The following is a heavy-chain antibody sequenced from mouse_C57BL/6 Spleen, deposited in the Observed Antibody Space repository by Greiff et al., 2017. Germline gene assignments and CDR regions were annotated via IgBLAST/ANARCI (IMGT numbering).Heavy chain of an antibody. CDR1: GYSITSGYY. J-gene: IGHJ4*01. V-gene: IGHV3-6*01. CDR2: ISYDGSN. CDR3: ARDEVYYAMDY. Sequence: EVKLVESGPGLVKPSQSLSLTCSVTGYSITSGYYWNWIRQFPGNKLEWMGYISYDGSNNYNPSLKNRISITRDTSKNQFFLKLNSVTTEDTATYYCARDEVYYAMDYWGQGTSVTVSS.